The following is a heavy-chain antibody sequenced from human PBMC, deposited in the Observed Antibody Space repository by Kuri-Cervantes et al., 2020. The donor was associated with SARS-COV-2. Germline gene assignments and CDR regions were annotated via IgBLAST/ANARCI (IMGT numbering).Heavy chain of an antibody. CDR2: ISAYNGNT. CDR3: ARVAGPPEYPYCFYSLDV. Sequence: SVNVSCKASGYTFTSYGISWVRQAPGQGLEWMGWISAYNGNTNYAQKLQGRVTMTTDTSTSTAYMELRSLRSDDTAVDYCARVAGPPEYPYCFYSLDVWGKGTTVTVSS. J-gene: IGHJ6*03. CDR1: GYTFTSYG. D-gene: IGHD1-14*01. V-gene: IGHV1-18*01.